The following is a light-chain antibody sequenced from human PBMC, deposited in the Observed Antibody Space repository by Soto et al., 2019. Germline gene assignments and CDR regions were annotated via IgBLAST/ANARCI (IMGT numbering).Light chain of an antibody. CDR1: QSVSHW. J-gene: IGKJ4*01. CDR3: QQYSTYSIT. CDR2: QAS. V-gene: IGKV1-5*03. Sequence: DIQMTQSPSTLSASVGDRVTITCRASQSVSHWLAWYQQKPGKAPTVLIYQASALKSGVPSRFSGSGSGTEFTLTISSLQPEDFATYYCQQYSTYSITFGGGTKVEIK.